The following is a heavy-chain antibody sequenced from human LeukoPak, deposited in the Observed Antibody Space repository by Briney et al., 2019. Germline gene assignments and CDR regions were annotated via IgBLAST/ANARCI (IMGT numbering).Heavy chain of an antibody. V-gene: IGHV1-18*04. J-gene: IGHJ3*02. D-gene: IGHD3-10*01. Sequence: GASVKVSCKASVYTFTGYYMHWVRQAPGQGPEWMGWISTYNGNTNYAQKLQDRVTMTTHTSTNTAYMELRSLRSDDTALYYRARGWELSIWGQGTMVTVSS. CDR3: ARGWELSI. CDR2: ISTYNGNT. CDR1: VYTFTGYY.